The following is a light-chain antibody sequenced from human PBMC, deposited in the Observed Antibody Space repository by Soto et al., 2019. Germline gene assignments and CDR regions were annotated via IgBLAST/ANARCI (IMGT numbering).Light chain of an antibody. J-gene: IGKJ4*01. CDR2: DAS. CDR1: QSVGRNY. V-gene: IGKV3-20*01. CDR3: HQYAYSPLT. Sequence: EIVVTQSPGTLALSPGERATLSCRASQSVGRNYLAWYQQKPGQAPRLLIYDASSGATGIPDRFSGSGSGTDSTLTISRLEPEDFAMYYCHQYAYSPLTFGGGTKVDIK.